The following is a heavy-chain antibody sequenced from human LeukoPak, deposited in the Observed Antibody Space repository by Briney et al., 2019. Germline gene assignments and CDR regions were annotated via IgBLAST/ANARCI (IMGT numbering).Heavy chain of an antibody. J-gene: IGHJ6*04. CDR1: GFTFDDYT. D-gene: IGHD3-10*02. V-gene: IGHV3-43*01. CDR2: ISWDGAGT. CDR3: AELGITMIGGV. Sequence: GGSLRLSCAASGFTFDDYTMHWVRQAPGKGLEWVSVISWDGAGTYYADSVKGRFTISRDNAKNSLYLQMNSLRAEDTAVYYCAELGITMIGGVWGKGTTVTISS.